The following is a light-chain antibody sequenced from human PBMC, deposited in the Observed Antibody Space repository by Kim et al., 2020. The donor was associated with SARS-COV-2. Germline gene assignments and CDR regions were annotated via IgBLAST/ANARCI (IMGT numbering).Light chain of an antibody. V-gene: IGLV2-11*01. CDR2: DVT. Sequence: QSALTQPRSVSGSLGQSVTISCTGTTYDVGGYDYVSWYQQHPGTAPKLIIYDVTERPSGVPDRLSGSKSGNTASLTISGLQGEDEADYYCCSYAGSYIWVFGGGTKVTVL. J-gene: IGLJ2*01. CDR3: CSYAGSYIWV. CDR1: TYDVGGYDY.